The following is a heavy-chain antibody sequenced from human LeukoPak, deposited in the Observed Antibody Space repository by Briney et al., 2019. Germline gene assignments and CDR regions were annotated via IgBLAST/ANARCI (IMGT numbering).Heavy chain of an antibody. V-gene: IGHV3-48*04. CDR3: ASGYSYGNDY. CDR1: GFTFSSYS. Sequence: GGSLRLSCAASGFTFSSYSMNWVRQTPGKGLEWVSYISFSSSTIHYADSVKGRFTISRDNAKNSLYLQMNSLRAEDTAVYYCASGYSYGNDYWGQGTLVTVSS. CDR2: ISFSSSTI. D-gene: IGHD5-18*01. J-gene: IGHJ4*02.